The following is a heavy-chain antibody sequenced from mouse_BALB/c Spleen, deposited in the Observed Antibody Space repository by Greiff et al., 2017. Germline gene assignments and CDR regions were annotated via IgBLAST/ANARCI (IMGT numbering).Heavy chain of an antibody. Sequence: EVQLVESGGGLVQPGGSLKLSCAASGFTFSSYGMSWVRQTPDKRLELVATINSNGGSTYYPDSVKGRFTISRDNAKNTLYLQMSSLKSEDTAMYYCARDRGLLRDYAMDYRGQGTSVTVSS. CDR3: ARDRGLLRDYAMDY. V-gene: IGHV5-6-3*01. CDR2: INSNGGST. D-gene: IGHD2-3*01. CDR1: GFTFSSYG. J-gene: IGHJ4*01.